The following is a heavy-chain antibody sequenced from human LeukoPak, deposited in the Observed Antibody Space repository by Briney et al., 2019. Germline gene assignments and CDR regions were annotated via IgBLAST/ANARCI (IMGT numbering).Heavy chain of an antibody. Sequence: SETLSLTCAVYGEPFSGYYWSWIRQPPGKGLEWIGEINHSGSTNYNPSLKSRVTISVDTSKNQFSLKLNSVTAADTAVYYCARSAKFEDTLDYWGQGTLVTVSS. D-gene: IGHD3-9*01. CDR2: INHSGST. J-gene: IGHJ4*02. CDR1: GEPFSGYY. V-gene: IGHV4-34*01. CDR3: ARSAKFEDTLDY.